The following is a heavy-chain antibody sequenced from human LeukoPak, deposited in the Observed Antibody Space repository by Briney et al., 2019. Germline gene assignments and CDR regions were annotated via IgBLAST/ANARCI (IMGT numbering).Heavy chain of an antibody. J-gene: IGHJ4*02. D-gene: IGHD3-10*01. Sequence: PGGSLRLSCAASGFTFSNYAMSWVRQAPGKGLEWVSAISGSGGSTYYADSVKGRFTISRDNSKNTLYLRMNSLRAEDTAVYYCAKEAPFAMVRGVTGNYWGQGTLVTVSS. CDR1: GFTFSNYA. CDR2: ISGSGGST. V-gene: IGHV3-23*01. CDR3: AKEAPFAMVRGVTGNY.